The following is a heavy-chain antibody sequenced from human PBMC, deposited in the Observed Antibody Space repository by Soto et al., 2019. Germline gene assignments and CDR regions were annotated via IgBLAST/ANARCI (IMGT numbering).Heavy chain of an antibody. J-gene: IGHJ4*02. CDR3: ARSVEWLASFDY. D-gene: IGHD6-19*01. CDR2: MNPNSGNT. V-gene: IGHV1-8*01. CDR1: GYTFTSYD. Sequence: QVQLVQSGAEVEKPGASVKVSCKASGYTFTSYDINWVRQATGQGLEWMGWMNPNSGNTGYAQKFQGRVTMTRNTSISTAYMELSSLRSEDTAVYYCARSVEWLASFDYWGQGTLVTVSS.